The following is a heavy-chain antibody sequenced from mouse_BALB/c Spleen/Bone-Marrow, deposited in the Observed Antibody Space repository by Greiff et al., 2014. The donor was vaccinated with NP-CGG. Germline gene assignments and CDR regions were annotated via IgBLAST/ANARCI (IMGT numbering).Heavy chain of an antibody. CDR2: ISGGGSYT. D-gene: IGHD2-4*01. V-gene: IGHV5-9-2*01. CDR1: GFSFNSYG. J-gene: IGHJ3*01. Sequence: EVKLVESGGGLVKSGGSLKLSCAASGFSFNSYGMSWVRQTPEKRLEWVATISGGGSYTFYPDSVKGRFTISRDYAKNNLYLQLSSLRSEDTALYYCARHAYYDQTEVSFVYWGQGTLVTVSA. CDR3: ARHAYYDQTEVSFVY.